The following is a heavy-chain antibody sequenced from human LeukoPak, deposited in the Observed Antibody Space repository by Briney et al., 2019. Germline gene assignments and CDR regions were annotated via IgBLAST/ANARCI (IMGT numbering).Heavy chain of an antibody. V-gene: IGHV3-53*01. Sequence: GGSLRLSCAASGFTVSSNYMSWVRQAPGKGLEWVSLIYSGGNTYYADSVKGRFTISRDNSKNTLYLQMNSLRDEDTAVYYCARSTNYYFDYWGQGTLVTVSS. CDR2: IYSGGNT. CDR3: ARSTNYYFDY. J-gene: IGHJ4*02. D-gene: IGHD1-7*01. CDR1: GFTVSSNY.